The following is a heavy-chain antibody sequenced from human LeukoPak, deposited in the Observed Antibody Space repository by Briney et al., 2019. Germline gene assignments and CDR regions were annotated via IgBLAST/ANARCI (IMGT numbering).Heavy chain of an antibody. J-gene: IGHJ4*02. V-gene: IGHV5-51*01. Sequence: GESLKISCQGSGYNFPIYWIGWVRQMPGQGLEWMGIIYPGDSDTRYSPSFQGQVTISADKSVSTAYLQWSSLKASDTAMYYCARTNILTGYSAFDYWGQGTLVTVSS. D-gene: IGHD3-9*01. CDR2: IYPGDSDT. CDR1: GYNFPIYW. CDR3: ARTNILTGYSAFDY.